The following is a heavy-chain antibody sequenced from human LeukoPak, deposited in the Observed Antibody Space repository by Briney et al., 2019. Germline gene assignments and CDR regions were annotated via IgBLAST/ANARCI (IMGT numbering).Heavy chain of an antibody. J-gene: IGHJ5*02. V-gene: IGHV4-4*02. CDR2: IYHSGST. CDR1: GGSISSSNW. CDR3: ARDYPLVVGATMGWFDP. Sequence: SETLSLTCAVSGGSISSSNWWSWVRQPPGKGLEWIGEIYHSGSTNYNPSLKSRVTISVDKSKNQFSLKLSSVTAADTAVYYCARDYPLVVGATMGWFDPWGQGTLVTVSS. D-gene: IGHD1-26*01.